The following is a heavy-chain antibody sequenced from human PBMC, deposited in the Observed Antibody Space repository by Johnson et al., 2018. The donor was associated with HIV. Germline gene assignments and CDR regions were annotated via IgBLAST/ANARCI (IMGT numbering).Heavy chain of an antibody. CDR3: ARGDWLTVITSPDAFDI. J-gene: IGHJ3*02. D-gene: IGHD4-23*01. V-gene: IGHV3-30*02. CDR2: IRYDGNNK. CDR1: GFTFSSYG. Sequence: QVQLVESGGGVVQPGGSLRLSCAASGFTFSSYGMHWVRQAPGKGLEWVAFIRYDGNNKYYADSVRGRFTISRDNSKNTLYLQMNSLRTEDTAVYYCARGDWLTVITSPDAFDIWGQGTMVTVSS.